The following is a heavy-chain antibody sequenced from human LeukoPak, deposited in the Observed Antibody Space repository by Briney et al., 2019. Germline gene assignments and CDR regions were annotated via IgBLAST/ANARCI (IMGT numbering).Heavy chain of an antibody. J-gene: IGHJ4*02. Sequence: SGGSLRLSCAASGFTFSSYAMSWVRQAPGKGLEWVSAISGSGGSTYYADSVKGRFTISRDNSKNTLYLQMNSLRAEDTAVYYCAKNGAAYSSSSIDCWGQGTLVTVSS. V-gene: IGHV3-23*01. CDR2: ISGSGGST. CDR3: AKNGAAYSSSSIDC. CDR1: GFTFSSYA. D-gene: IGHD6-13*01.